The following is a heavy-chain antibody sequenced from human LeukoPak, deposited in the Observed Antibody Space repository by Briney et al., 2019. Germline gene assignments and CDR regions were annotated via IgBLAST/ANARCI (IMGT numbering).Heavy chain of an antibody. D-gene: IGHD4-23*01. V-gene: IGHV4-4*09. J-gene: IGHJ4*02. CDR2: IYTSGST. Sequence: PSETLSLTCTVSGGSISSYYWSWVRQPPGKGLEWIGYIYTSGSTNYNPSLKSRVTISVDTSKNQFSLKLSSVTAADPAVYYCARRTPSRGGYIDYWGQGTLVTVSS. CDR3: ARRTPSRGGYIDY. CDR1: GGSISSYY.